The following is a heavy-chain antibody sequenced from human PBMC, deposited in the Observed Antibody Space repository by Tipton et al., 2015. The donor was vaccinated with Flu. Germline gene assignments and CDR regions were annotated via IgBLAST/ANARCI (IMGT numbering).Heavy chain of an antibody. CDR1: GGSFRGYY. CDR2: ISHSGRT. V-gene: IGHV4-38-2*01. D-gene: IGHD3-10*01. Sequence: TLSLTCAVYGGSFRGYYWGWIRQPPGKGLEWIGCISHSGRTYYNPSLKSRVTISIDTARNQFSQRLSSVTATDTAVYYCARSTYYYGSGSSDYWGQGTLVTVSS. CDR3: ARSTYYYGSGSSDY. J-gene: IGHJ4*02.